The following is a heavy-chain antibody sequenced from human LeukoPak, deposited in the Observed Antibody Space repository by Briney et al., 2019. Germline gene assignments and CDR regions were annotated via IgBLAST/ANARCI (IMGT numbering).Heavy chain of an antibody. CDR3: ARDYYDSSGYFDY. CDR2: ISAYNGNT. CDR1: GYTFTDYY. D-gene: IGHD3-22*01. Sequence: GASVKVSCTASGYTFTDYYMHWVRQAPGQGLEWMGWISAYNGNTSYAQKLQGRVTMTTDTSTSTAYMELRSLRSDDTAVYYCARDYYDSSGYFDYWGQGTLVTVSS. V-gene: IGHV1-18*04. J-gene: IGHJ4*02.